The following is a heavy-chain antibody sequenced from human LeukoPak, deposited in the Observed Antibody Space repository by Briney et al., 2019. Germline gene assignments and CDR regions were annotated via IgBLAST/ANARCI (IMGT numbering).Heavy chain of an antibody. J-gene: IGHJ4*02. D-gene: IGHD6-19*01. Sequence: GGSLRLSCAASGFTFSDYYMSWVRQAPGKGLEWVSYISYSGSTIYYADSVKGRFTISRDNAKNSLYLQMNSLRAEDTAVYYCARDPGSHNSSGWYDYWGQGTLVTVSS. CDR2: ISYSGSTI. V-gene: IGHV3-11*01. CDR3: ARDPGSHNSSGWYDY. CDR1: GFTFSDYY.